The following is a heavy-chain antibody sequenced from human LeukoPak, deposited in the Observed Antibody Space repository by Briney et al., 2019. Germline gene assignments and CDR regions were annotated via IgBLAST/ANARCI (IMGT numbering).Heavy chain of an antibody. D-gene: IGHD3-3*01. CDR2: ISWNSGSV. CDR3: VRNLDFWGDSEDY. V-gene: IGHV3-9*01. Sequence: GGSLRLSCAASGFTFDDYAMHWVRQAPGKGLEWVSGISWNSGSVDYADSVKDRFTISRDNAKNSLYLQMNSLRAEDTAVYYCVRNLDFWGDSEDYWGQGTLVTVSS. J-gene: IGHJ4*02. CDR1: GFTFDDYA.